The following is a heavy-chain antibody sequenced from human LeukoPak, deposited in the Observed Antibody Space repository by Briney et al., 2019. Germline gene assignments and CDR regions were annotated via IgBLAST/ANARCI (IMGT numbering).Heavy chain of an antibody. V-gene: IGHV4-30-4*01. J-gene: IGHJ4*02. D-gene: IGHD1-26*01. CDR2: IYYSGST. CDR3: VRRTSGSYSDY. Sequence: PSETLSLTCTVSGGSISSGDYYWSWIRQPPGKGLEWIGYIYYSGSTYYNPSLKSRVTISVDTSKNQFSLKLNSVTAADTAVYYCVRRTSGSYSDYWGQGTLVTVSS. CDR1: GGSISSGDYY.